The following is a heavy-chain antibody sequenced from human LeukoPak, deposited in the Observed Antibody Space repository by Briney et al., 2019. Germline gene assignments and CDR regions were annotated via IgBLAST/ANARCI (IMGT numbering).Heavy chain of an antibody. J-gene: IGHJ4*02. V-gene: IGHV3-30*03. D-gene: IGHD5-18*01. Sequence: GGSLRLSCAASGFTFSSHDMHWVRQAPGKGLEWVAIISYDGGKKDYADSVKGRFTISRDNSKNTLYLQMNSLRAEDTAVYYCARGRGYSYDEDYWGQGTLVTVSS. CDR2: ISYDGGKK. CDR3: ARGRGYSYDEDY. CDR1: GFTFSSHD.